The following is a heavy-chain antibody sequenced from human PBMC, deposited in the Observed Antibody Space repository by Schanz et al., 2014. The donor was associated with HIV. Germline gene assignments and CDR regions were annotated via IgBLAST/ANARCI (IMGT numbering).Heavy chain of an antibody. D-gene: IGHD3-10*01. CDR1: GFTFSSYT. Sequence: EVQLLESGGGLVQPGGSLRLSCAASGFTFSSYTMTWVRQAPGKGLEWVSGIGGSRGGTYYADSVKGRFTISRDNARTSLYLQMNSLRAEDTAVYYCARVFGRTYGLPDYWGQGTLVTVSS. J-gene: IGHJ4*02. V-gene: IGHV3-23*01. CDR2: IGGSRGGT. CDR3: ARVFGRTYGLPDY.